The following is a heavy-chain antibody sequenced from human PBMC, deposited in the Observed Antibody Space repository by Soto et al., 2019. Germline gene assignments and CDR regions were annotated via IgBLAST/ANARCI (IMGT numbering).Heavy chain of an antibody. CDR2: IYWVDDK. D-gene: IGHD3-3*01. CDR3: AHRVLRTVFGVVTTTAMYFDF. V-gene: IGHV2-5*02. Sequence: QITLNESGPTVVRPTETLTLTCRFSGFSLTTSGVGVGWIRQSPGKAPEWLALIYWVDDKRYSASLKSRLTITKDTSKNQVVLTVSDLDPTDTATYYCAHRVLRTVFGVVTTTAMYFDFWGQGTPVAVSS. CDR1: GFSLTTSGVG. J-gene: IGHJ4*02.